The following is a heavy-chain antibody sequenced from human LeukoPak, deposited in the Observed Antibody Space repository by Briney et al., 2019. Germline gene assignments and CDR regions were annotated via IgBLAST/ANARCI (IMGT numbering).Heavy chain of an antibody. V-gene: IGHV3-48*03. J-gene: IGHJ3*02. CDR3: ARDSPSYYDSSSNAFDI. CDR2: ISSSGSTI. Sequence: AGGSLRLSCAAPGFTFSSYEMNWVRQAPGKGLEWVSYISSSGSTIYYADSVKGRFTISRDNAKNSLYLQMNSLRAEDTAVYYCARDSPSYYDSSSNAFDIWGQGTMVTVSS. CDR1: GFTFSSYE. D-gene: IGHD3-22*01.